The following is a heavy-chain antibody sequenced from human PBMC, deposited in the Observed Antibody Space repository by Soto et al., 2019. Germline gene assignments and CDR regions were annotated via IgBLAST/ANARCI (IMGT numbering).Heavy chain of an antibody. CDR2: IWYDGSNK. Sequence: QVQLVESGGGVVQPGRSLRLSCAASGFTFSSYGMHWVRQAPGTGLEWVAVIWYDGSNKYYADSVKGRFTISRDNSKNTLYLQMNSLRAEDTAVYYCARDYYDSSGYPLLDYWGQGTLVTVSS. V-gene: IGHV3-33*01. CDR3: ARDYYDSSGYPLLDY. CDR1: GFTFSSYG. D-gene: IGHD3-22*01. J-gene: IGHJ4*02.